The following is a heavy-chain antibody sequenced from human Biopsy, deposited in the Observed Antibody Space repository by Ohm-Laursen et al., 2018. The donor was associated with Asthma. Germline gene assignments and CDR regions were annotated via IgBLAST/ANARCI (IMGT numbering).Heavy chain of an antibody. V-gene: IGHV7-4-1*01. Sequence: ASLKVSCKASGYTLNSVAVMWVRQAPGQGLEWMGWINTNSGTPTYVQGFSGRFVFSLDPSVTTAYLQIDSLRSEDTGVYYCTRAGSTFVADYWGQGTLVIVSS. CDR2: INTNSGTP. CDR1: GYTLNSVA. J-gene: IGHJ4*01. CDR3: TRAGSTFVADY. D-gene: IGHD5-12*01.